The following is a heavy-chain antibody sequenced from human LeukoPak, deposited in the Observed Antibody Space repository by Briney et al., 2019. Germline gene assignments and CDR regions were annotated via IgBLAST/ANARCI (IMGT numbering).Heavy chain of an antibody. CDR2: ISGSGGST. CDR3: AKVLGATAALYYYYGMDV. CDR1: GFTFSSYA. J-gene: IGHJ6*02. V-gene: IGHV3-23*01. D-gene: IGHD4/OR15-4a*01. Sequence: GGSLRLSCAASGFTFSSYAMSWVRQAPGKGLEWVSAISGSGGSTYYADSVKGRFTISRDNSKNTLYLQMNSLRAEDTAVYYCAKVLGATAALYYYYGMDVWGQGTTVTVSS.